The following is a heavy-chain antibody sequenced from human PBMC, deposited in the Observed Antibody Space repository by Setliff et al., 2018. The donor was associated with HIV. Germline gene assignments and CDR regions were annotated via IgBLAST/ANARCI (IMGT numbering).Heavy chain of an antibody. CDR3: MRGRSITIFGVAYFDF. J-gene: IGHJ4*02. CDR2: ISYSGSP. V-gene: IGHV4-59*08. Sequence: SETLSLTCTVSGGSISSHYWSWIRQPPGKGLEWIGFISYSGSPNSNPSLKSRVTISVDTSKNQFSLKLSSVTAADTAVYYCMRGRSITIFGVAYFDFWGQGTQVTVSS. CDR1: GGSISSHY. D-gene: IGHD3-3*01.